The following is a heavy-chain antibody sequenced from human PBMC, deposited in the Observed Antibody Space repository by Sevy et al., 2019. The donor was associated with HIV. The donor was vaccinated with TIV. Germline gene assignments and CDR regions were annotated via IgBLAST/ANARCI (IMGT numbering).Heavy chain of an antibody. J-gene: IGHJ3*02. V-gene: IGHV3-21*01. Sequence: GGSLRLSCAASGFTFSSYSMNWVRQAPGKGLEWVSSISSSSSYIYYADSVKGRFTISRDNAKNSLYLQMNSLGAEDTAVYYCARALGVEMATIPPFDIWGQGTMVTVSS. CDR2: ISSSSSYI. CDR1: GFTFSSYS. CDR3: ARALGVEMATIPPFDI. D-gene: IGHD3-16*01.